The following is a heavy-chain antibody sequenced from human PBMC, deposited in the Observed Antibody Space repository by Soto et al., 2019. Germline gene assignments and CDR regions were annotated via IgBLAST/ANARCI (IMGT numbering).Heavy chain of an antibody. CDR2: ISSSSTYT. V-gene: IGHV3-11*05. CDR1: GFTFSDDY. CDR3: VRGGNYYGSGSPH. Sequence: QVQLVESGGGWVKPGGSQRLSCAVSGFTFSDDYMSWIRQAPGKGLEWVSYISSSSTYTKYADSVKGRFPISRDNAKNLLYLQMSSLRAEDTAVYYCVRGGNYYGSGSPHWGQGTLVTVSS. D-gene: IGHD3-10*01. J-gene: IGHJ4*02.